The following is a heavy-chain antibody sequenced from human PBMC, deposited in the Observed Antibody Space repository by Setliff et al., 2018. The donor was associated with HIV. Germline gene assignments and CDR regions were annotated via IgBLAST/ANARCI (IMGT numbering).Heavy chain of an antibody. CDR3: ARGSVEMATYYFDY. CDR2: IYTSGST. D-gene: IGHD5-12*01. Sequence: PSETLSLTCTVSGGSISSGSYYWSWIRQPAGKGLEWIGRIYTSGSTNYNPSLKSRVTISVDTSKNQFSLKLSSVTAADTAVYYCARGSVEMATYYFDYWGQGTRVTVSS. V-gene: IGHV4-61*02. CDR1: GGSISSGSYY. J-gene: IGHJ4*02.